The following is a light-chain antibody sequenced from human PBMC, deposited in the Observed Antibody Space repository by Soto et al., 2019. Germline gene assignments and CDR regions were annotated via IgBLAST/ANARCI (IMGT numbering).Light chain of an antibody. J-gene: IGKJ1*01. V-gene: IGKV3-20*01. CDR1: QSVSSSY. Sequence: EIVLTQSPATLSLSPGERVTLSCRASQSVSSSYLAWYQQKPGQAPRLLIYGASGRATGIPDRFSGSGSGTDFTLTISRLEPEDFAVYYCQQYGSSPTWTFGQGTKVEIK. CDR2: GAS. CDR3: QQYGSSPTWT.